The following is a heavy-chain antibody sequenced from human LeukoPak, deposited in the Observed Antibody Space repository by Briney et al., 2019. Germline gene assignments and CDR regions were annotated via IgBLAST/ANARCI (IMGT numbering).Heavy chain of an antibody. Sequence: GESLKISCKGSGYSFTSYWIGWVRQAPGQGLEWMGWINPNSSVTNYAQRFQGRVTMTRDTSISAAYMELRWLTSDDTAVYYCARERGGNSPFDSWGQGTLVTVSS. V-gene: IGHV1-2*02. J-gene: IGHJ4*02. CDR3: ARERGGNSPFDS. D-gene: IGHD4-23*01. CDR1: GYSFTSYW. CDR2: INPNSSVT.